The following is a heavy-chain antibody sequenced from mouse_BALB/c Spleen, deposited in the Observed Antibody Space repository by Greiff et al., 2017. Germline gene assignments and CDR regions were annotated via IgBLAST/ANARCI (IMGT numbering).Heavy chain of an antibody. CDR1: GFSLTSYG. Sequence: QVQLKESGPGLVAPSQSLSITCTVSGFSLTSYGVHWVRQPPGKGLEWLGVIWAGGSTNYNSALMSRLSISKDNSKSQVFLKMNSLQTDDTAMYYCARERYYYEVAYWGQGTLVTVSA. CDR2: IWAGGST. V-gene: IGHV2-9*02. D-gene: IGHD1-1*01. CDR3: ARERYYYEVAY. J-gene: IGHJ3*01.